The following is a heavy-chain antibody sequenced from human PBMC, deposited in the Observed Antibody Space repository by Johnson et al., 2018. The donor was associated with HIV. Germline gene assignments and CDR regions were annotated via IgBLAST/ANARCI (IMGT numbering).Heavy chain of an antibody. J-gene: IGHJ3*02. CDR3: ARDGHSSTPRCAFDI. CDR2: ISYDGSTK. D-gene: IGHD6-13*01. Sequence: QVQLVESGGGLVHPGGSLRVSCAASGFTFSTYAMHWVRQAPGKGLEWVAIISYDGSTKYYADSVKGRFTISRDNSKNSLYLQMNTLRAEDTAVYYCARDGHSSTPRCAFDIWGQGTMVTVSS. CDR1: GFTFSTYA. V-gene: IGHV3-30-3*01.